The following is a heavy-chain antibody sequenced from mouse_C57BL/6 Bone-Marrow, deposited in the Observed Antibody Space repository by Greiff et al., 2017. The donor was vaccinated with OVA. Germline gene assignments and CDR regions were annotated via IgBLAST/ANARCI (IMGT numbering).Heavy chain of an antibody. J-gene: IGHJ2*01. Sequence: EVQLVESGGDLVKPGGSLKLSCAASGFTFSSYGMSWVRQTLDKRLEWVATISSGGSYTYYPDSVKGRFTISRDNAKNTLYLQMSSLKSEDTAMYYCARHDYYGSSYYYFDYWGQGTTLTVSS. CDR3: ARHDYYGSSYYYFDY. D-gene: IGHD1-1*01. V-gene: IGHV5-6*01. CDR2: ISSGGSYT. CDR1: GFTFSSYG.